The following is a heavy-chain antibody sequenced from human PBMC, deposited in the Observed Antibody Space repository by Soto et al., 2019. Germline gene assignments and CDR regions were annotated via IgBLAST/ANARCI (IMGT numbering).Heavy chain of an antibody. CDR1: EFAFSSYG. V-gene: IGHV3-30*18. Sequence: GGSLRLSCAASEFAFSSYGMHWVRQAPGKGLEWVAVISYDGSNKYYADSVKGRFTISRDNSENTLYLQMNSLRAEDTAVYYCAKQQLGPTLWGMDVWGQGTTVTVSS. CDR2: ISYDGSNK. J-gene: IGHJ6*02. D-gene: IGHD6-13*01. CDR3: AKQQLGPTLWGMDV.